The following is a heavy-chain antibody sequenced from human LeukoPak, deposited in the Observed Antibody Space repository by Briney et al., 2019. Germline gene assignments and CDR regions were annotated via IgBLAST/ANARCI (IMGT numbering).Heavy chain of an antibody. CDR2: IKQDGSEK. CDR3: ARPVGVTNRVMEDY. CDR1: GFTFSSYW. J-gene: IGHJ4*02. Sequence: GGSLRLSCAASGFTFSSYWMSWVRQAPGKGLEWVANIKQDGSEKYYVDSVKGRFTISRDNAKNSLYLQMNSLRAEDTAVYYCARPVGVTNRVMEDYWGQGTLVTVSS. D-gene: IGHD2-8*01. V-gene: IGHV3-7*01.